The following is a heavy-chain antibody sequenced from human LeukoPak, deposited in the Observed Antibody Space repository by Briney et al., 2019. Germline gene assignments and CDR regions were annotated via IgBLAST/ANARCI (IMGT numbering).Heavy chain of an antibody. CDR1: GFTFSSYD. D-gene: IGHD3-22*01. Sequence: GGSPRLSCAASGFTFSSYDMHWVRQATGKGLEWVSAIGTAGDTYYPGSVKGRFTISRENAKNSLYLQMNSLRAGDTAVYYCTRVGLKYYYDSSGFYFDYWGQGTLVTVSS. V-gene: IGHV3-13*01. J-gene: IGHJ4*02. CDR3: TRVGLKYYYDSSGFYFDY. CDR2: IGTAGDT.